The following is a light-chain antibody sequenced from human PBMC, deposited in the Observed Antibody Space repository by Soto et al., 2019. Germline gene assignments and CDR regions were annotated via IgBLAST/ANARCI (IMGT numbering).Light chain of an antibody. J-gene: IGKJ2*01. Sequence: EIVMTQSPANLSVSPGERATLSCRASQSISSNLAWYQQKPGQGPRLLIYGASTRATGIPARFSGSGSGTEFTLTISSLQSEDFAVYYCQQYNKWPPYTCGQGTKLEIK. V-gene: IGKV3-15*01. CDR2: GAS. CDR1: QSISSN. CDR3: QQYNKWPPYT.